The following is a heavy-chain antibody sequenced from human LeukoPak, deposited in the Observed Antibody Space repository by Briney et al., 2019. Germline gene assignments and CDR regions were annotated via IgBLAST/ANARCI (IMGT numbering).Heavy chain of an antibody. Sequence: SETLSLTCTVSGGTISSGSYYWSWIRQPAGKGLEWIGRIYTSGSTNYNPSLKSRVTISVDTSKNQFSLKLSSVTAADTAVYYCAREGIYYYDSSPFDYWGQGTLVTVSS. D-gene: IGHD3-22*01. V-gene: IGHV4-61*02. CDR1: GGTISSGSYY. CDR2: IYTSGST. J-gene: IGHJ4*02. CDR3: AREGIYYYDSSPFDY.